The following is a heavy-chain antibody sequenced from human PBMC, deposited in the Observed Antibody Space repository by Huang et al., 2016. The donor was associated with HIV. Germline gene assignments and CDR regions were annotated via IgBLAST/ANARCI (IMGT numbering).Heavy chain of an antibody. Sequence: QVQLQQWGAGLLRPSETLSLTCAVYGGSFSGYFWSWVRQPPGRGLEWIGEFNHGVGSNYNPSFESRVTISVDTSKNQFSLKLTSVTAADTAVYFCARNPSTGWSYFDSWGQGTLVTVSS. V-gene: IGHV4-34*02. D-gene: IGHD6-19*01. CDR3: ARNPSTGWSYFDS. CDR1: GGSFSGYF. CDR2: FNHGVGS. J-gene: IGHJ4*02.